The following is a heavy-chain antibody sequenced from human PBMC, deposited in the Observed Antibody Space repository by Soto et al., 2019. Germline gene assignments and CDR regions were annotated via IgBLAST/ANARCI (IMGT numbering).Heavy chain of an antibody. D-gene: IGHD6-19*01. CDR3: AKDRKSGSGWYWDY. V-gene: IGHV3-23*01. CDR1: GFTFSSYS. Sequence: GGSLRLSSVASGFTFSSYSVSWVRQAQGKGLEWVSGISGSGGSTYYADSVKGRFTISRDNSKNTLYLQMNSLRAEDTAVYYCAKDRKSGSGWYWDYWGQGSLVTVSS. CDR2: ISGSGGST. J-gene: IGHJ4*02.